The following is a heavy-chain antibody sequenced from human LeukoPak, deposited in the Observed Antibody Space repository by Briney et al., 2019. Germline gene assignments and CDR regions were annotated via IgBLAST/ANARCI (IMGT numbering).Heavy chain of an antibody. CDR3: AGWYSSSWYGFDY. V-gene: IGHV4-59*01. CDR1: GGSISSYY. Sequence: PSETLSLTCTVSGGSISSYYWSWIRQPPGKGLEWMGYIYYSGSTNYNPSLKSRVTISVDTSKNQFSLKLSSVTAADTAVYYCAGWYSSSWYGFDYWGQGTLVTVSS. D-gene: IGHD6-13*01. J-gene: IGHJ4*02. CDR2: IYYSGST.